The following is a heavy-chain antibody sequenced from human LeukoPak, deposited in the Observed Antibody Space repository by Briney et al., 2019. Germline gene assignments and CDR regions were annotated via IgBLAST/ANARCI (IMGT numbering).Heavy chain of an antibody. Sequence: PGGSLRLSCAASGFTVSSSFMSWVRQAPGKGLEWVSVIYSGGSTYYADSVKGRFTISRHNSRNTLYLQMNSLRAEDTAVYYCARVDTVMAYYFDLWGQGTLVTVSS. D-gene: IGHD5-18*01. J-gene: IGHJ4*02. CDR2: IYSGGST. V-gene: IGHV3-53*04. CDR1: GFTVSSSF. CDR3: ARVDTVMAYYFDL.